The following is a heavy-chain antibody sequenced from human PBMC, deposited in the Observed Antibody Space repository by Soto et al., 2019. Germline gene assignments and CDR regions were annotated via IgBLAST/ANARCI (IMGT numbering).Heavy chain of an antibody. Sequence: GGSLRLSCAASGFTFSSYGMHWVRQAPGKGLEWVAVIWYDGSNKYYADSVKGRFTISRDNSKNTLYLQMNSLRAEDTAVYYCARANPYSEYNWFDPWGQGTLVTVSS. CDR2: IWYDGSNK. CDR1: GFTFSSYG. J-gene: IGHJ5*02. D-gene: IGHD2-15*01. CDR3: ARANPYSEYNWFDP. V-gene: IGHV3-33*01.